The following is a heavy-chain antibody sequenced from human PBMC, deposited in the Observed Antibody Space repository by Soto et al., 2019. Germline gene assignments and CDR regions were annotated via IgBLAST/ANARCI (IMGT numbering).Heavy chain of an antibody. D-gene: IGHD2-15*01. CDR1: GFTFSSYA. Sequence: GGSLRLSCAASGFTFSSYAMSWVRQAPGKGLEWVSAISGSGGSTYYADSVKGRFTISRDNSKNTLYLQMNSLRAEDTAVYYCAFPWGIYCSGGSCYRTGAFDIWGQGTMVTVSS. V-gene: IGHV3-23*01. CDR2: ISGSGGST. J-gene: IGHJ3*02. CDR3: AFPWGIYCSGGSCYRTGAFDI.